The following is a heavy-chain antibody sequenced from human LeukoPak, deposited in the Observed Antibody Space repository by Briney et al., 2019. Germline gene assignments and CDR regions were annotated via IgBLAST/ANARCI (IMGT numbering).Heavy chain of an antibody. CDR2: IIPIFGTA. J-gene: IGHJ6*04. Sequence: ASVKVSCKASGYTFTSYGISWVRQAPGQGLEWMGGIIPIFGTANYAQKFQGRVTITADESTSTAYMELSSLRSEDTAVYYCASRITMVRGAVLDVWGKGTTVTISS. CDR3: ASRITMVRGAVLDV. V-gene: IGHV1-69*13. D-gene: IGHD3-10*01. CDR1: GYTFTSYG.